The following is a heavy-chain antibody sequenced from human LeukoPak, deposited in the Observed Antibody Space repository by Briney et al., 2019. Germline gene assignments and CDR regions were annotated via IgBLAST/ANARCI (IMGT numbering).Heavy chain of an antibody. D-gene: IGHD2-21*02. Sequence: GASVKVSCKASGYTFTSYDINWVRQATGQGLEWMGWMNPNSGNTGYAQKFQGRVTMTRNTSISTAYMELRSLRSDDTDVYYCARDSQSIVVVTASNFDYWGQGTLVTVSS. V-gene: IGHV1-8*01. CDR2: MNPNSGNT. CDR1: GYTFTSYD. CDR3: ARDSQSIVVVTASNFDY. J-gene: IGHJ4*02.